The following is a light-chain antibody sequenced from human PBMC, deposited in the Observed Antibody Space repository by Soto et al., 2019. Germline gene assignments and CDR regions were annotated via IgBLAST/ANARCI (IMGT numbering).Light chain of an antibody. J-gene: IGLJ2*01. CDR3: SSYAGSMNLI. V-gene: IGLV2-8*01. Sequence: QSALTQPPSASGSPGKSVTISCTGSSSDVGGHNHVSWYQQHPGKAPKLMIYEVSKRPSGVPDRFSGSKSVNTASLTVSGLQAEDEADYYCSSYAGSMNLIFGGGTKLTVL. CDR1: SSDVGGHNH. CDR2: EVS.